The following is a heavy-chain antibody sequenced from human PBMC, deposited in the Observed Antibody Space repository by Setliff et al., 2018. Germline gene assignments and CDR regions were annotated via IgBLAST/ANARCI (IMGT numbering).Heavy chain of an antibody. V-gene: IGHV3-13*04. J-gene: IGHJ6*03. CDR2: TAAAGDT. Sequence: PGGSLRLSCAASGFTFSRYDIHWVRQVTGKGLEWVSGTAAAGDTYYADSVKGRFTISRENAKNSFYLQMNSLTAGDTAVYYCARHVGSRGRGYNYYYYYMDVWGKGTTVTVSS. CDR1: GFTFSRYD. CDR3: ARHVGSRGRGYNYYYYYMDV. D-gene: IGHD3-10*01.